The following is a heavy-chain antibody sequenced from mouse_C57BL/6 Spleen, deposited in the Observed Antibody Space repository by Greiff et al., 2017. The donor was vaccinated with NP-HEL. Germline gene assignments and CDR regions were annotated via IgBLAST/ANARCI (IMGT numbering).Heavy chain of an antibody. CDR1: GYTFTSYW. V-gene: IGHV1-52*01. CDR2: IDPSDSET. Sequence: QVQLQQPGAELVRPGSSVKLSCKASGYTFTSYWMHWVKQRPIQGLEWIGNIDPSDSETHYNQKFKDKATLTVDKSSSTAYMQLSSLTSEDSAVYYCARDTTVVARDYWGQGTSVTVSS. J-gene: IGHJ4*01. D-gene: IGHD1-1*01. CDR3: ARDTTVVARDY.